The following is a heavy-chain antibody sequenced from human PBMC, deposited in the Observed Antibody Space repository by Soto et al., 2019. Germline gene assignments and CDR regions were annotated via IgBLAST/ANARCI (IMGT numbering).Heavy chain of an antibody. CDR3: ATGSVRHQFDP. CDR2: IYYSGST. D-gene: IGHD1-26*01. CDR1: GGSISSSSYY. V-gene: IGHV4-39*01. Sequence: SETLSLTCTVSGGSISSSSYYWGWIRQPPGKGLEWIGSIYYSGSTYYNPSLKSRVTISVDTSKNQFSLKLSSVTAADTAVYYYATGSVRHQFDPLCQGTLVTVSS. J-gene: IGHJ5*02.